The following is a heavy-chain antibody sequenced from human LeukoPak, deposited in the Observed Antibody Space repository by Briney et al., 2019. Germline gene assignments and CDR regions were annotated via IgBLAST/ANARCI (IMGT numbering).Heavy chain of an antibody. D-gene: IGHD4-17*01. CDR3: ARLHPPYGDYLYYYYGMDV. V-gene: IGHV4-34*01. J-gene: IGHJ6*02. CDR1: GGSFSGYY. Sequence: KPSETLSLTCAVYGGSFSGYYWSWIRQPPGKGLEWIGEINHSGSTNYNPSLKSRVTISVDTSKNQFSLKLSSVTAADTAVYYCARLHPPYGDYLYYYYGMDVWGQGTTVTVSS. CDR2: INHSGST.